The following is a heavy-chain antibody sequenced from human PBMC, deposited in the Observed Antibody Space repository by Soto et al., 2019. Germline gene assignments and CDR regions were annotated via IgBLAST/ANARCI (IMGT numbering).Heavy chain of an antibody. CDR2: ISYRGNT. CDR3: AASPNADFFDY. V-gene: IGHV4-31*03. J-gene: IGHJ4*02. CDR1: GGSISSGAYY. Sequence: QVQLQESGPGLVTPSQSLSLTSTVSGGSISSGAYYWRWIRQHPGRGLEWIGHISYRGNTDYNPSLESRVAISLDTPRNQFSLKLRSVSAADTAVYYCAASPNADFFDYWGQGALVTVSA.